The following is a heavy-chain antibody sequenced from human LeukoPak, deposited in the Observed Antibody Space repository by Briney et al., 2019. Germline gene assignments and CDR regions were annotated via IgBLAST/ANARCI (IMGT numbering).Heavy chain of an antibody. V-gene: IGHV1-46*01. D-gene: IGHD2-15*01. CDR3: ARGGYGGGSFNWFDP. J-gene: IGHJ5*02. CDR2: INPSGGST. Sequence: ASVKVSCKASGYTFTSYAMNWVRQAPGQGLEWMGIINPSGGSTSYAQKFQGRVTMTRDMSTSTVYMELSSLRSEDTAVYYCARGGYGGGSFNWFDPWGQGTLVTGSS. CDR1: GYTFTSYA.